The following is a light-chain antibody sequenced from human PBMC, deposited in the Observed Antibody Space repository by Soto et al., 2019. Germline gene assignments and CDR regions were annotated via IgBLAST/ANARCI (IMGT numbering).Light chain of an antibody. CDR3: QQRGNWPPT. CDR2: DAS. V-gene: IGKV3-11*01. Sequence: EVVLTQSPAILSLSPGERATLSCRASQSVSSYLAWYQQKPGQTPRLLIYDASNRATGIPARFSGSGSGTDFTLTISSLEPDDFAVYFCQQRGNWPPTFGPGTKVDI. J-gene: IGKJ3*01. CDR1: QSVSSY.